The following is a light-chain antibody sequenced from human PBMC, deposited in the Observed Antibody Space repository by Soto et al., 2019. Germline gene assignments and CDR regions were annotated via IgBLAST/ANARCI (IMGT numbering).Light chain of an antibody. J-gene: IGLJ1*01. CDR3: CSYAGSYTYV. V-gene: IGLV2-11*01. CDR1: SSDVGGYNY. Sequence: QSALNQPRSVSGSPGQSVTISCTGTSSDVGGYNYVSWHQQHPGKAPKLMIYDVSKRPSGVPDRFSGSKSGNTASLTISGLQAEDEADYYCCSYAGSYTYVFGTGTKLTVL. CDR2: DVS.